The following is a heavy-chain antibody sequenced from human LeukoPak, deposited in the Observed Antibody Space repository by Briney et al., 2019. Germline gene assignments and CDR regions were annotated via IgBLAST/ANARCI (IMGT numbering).Heavy chain of an antibody. V-gene: IGHV2-5*01. CDR3: AHKKWNDATFDY. CDR2: IYWNDDK. Sequence: VSGPTLVKPTQTLTLTCTYSGFSLSTSGVGWIRQPPGKALEWLALIYWNDDKRYRPSLKSRLTITKDTSKNQVVLTMTNMDPVDTGTYYCAHKKWNDATFDYWGQGALVTVSS. CDR1: GFSLSTSG. J-gene: IGHJ4*02. D-gene: IGHD1-1*01.